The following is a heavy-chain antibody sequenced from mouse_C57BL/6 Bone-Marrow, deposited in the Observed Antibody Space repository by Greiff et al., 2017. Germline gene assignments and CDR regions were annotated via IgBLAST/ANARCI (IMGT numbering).Heavy chain of an antibody. D-gene: IGHD1-1*01. Sequence: QVQLQQPGAELVKPGASVKLSCKASGYTFTSYWMHWVKQRHGRGLEWIGRIDPNSGGTKYNEKFKSKATLTVAKPSRPADMQLSSLTSEDAAVYYWARERYYGSSYRAMDHRGQSTSVPVPS. CDR1: GYTFTSYW. CDR3: ARERYYGSSYRAMDH. CDR2: IDPNSGGT. J-gene: IGHJ4*01. V-gene: IGHV1-72*01.